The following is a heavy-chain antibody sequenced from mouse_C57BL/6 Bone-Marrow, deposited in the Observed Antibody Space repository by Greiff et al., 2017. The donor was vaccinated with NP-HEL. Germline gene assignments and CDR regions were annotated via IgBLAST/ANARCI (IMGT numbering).Heavy chain of an antibody. J-gene: IGHJ4*01. V-gene: IGHV6-3*01. CDR1: GFTFSNYW. D-gene: IGHD3-3*01. CDR2: IRLKSDNYAT. Sequence: EVKVVESGGGLVQPGGSMKLSCVASGFTFSNYWMNWVRQSPEKGLEWVAQIRLKSDNYATHYAESVKGRFTISRDDSKSSVYLQMNNLRAEDTGIYYCTGGLIYYAMDYWGQGTSVTVSS. CDR3: TGGLIYYAMDY.